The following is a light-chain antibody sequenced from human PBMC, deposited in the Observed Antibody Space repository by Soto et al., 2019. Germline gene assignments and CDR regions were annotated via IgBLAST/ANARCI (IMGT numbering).Light chain of an antibody. CDR2: GAS. J-gene: IGKJ1*01. V-gene: IGKV1-39*01. CDR1: QNINSY. Sequence: DIQMTQSPSSLSASVGDRVTITCRASQNINSYLNWYQQKPGKAPKLLIYGASSLHSGVPSRFSGSGSGTDFTLTISSLQPDDFATYYCQQYNSYSWTFGQGTKVDIK. CDR3: QQYNSYSWT.